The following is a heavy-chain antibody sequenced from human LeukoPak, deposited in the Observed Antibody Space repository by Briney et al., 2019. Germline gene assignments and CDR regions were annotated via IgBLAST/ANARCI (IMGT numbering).Heavy chain of an antibody. D-gene: IGHD3-22*01. J-gene: IGHJ3*02. CDR2: TYTGGNS. V-gene: IGHV3-53*01. CDR3: ARGGRGSAAVVAPRSFDI. Sequence: GGSLRLSCAASGFTFRNHGMHWVRQAPGKGLEWVSVTYTGGNSYYADSVKGRFIISRDISKNTLYLQMNSLRAEDSALYYCARGGRGSAAVVAPRSFDIWGQGTMVTVSS. CDR1: GFTFRNHG.